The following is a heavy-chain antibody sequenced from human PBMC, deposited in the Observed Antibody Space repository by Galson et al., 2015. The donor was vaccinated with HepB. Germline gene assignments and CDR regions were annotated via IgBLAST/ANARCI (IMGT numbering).Heavy chain of an antibody. CDR3: ARGLRGGLGGRLEL. CDR2: INNRGST. J-gene: IGHJ5*02. CDR1: GGSFSGYQ. D-gene: IGHD3-16*01. V-gene: IGHV4-34*01. Sequence: SETLSLTCDVYGGSFSGYQWSWLRQPPGKAPEWIGEINNRGSTSYSPSLKSRVTIYLDTSKNQFSLELTSVTAADTAVYFCARGLRGGLGGRLELWGQGALVTVSS.